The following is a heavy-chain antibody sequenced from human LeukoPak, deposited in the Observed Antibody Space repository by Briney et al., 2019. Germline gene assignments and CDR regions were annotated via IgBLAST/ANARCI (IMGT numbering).Heavy chain of an antibody. J-gene: IGHJ6*02. CDR3: ARGLSSYDFWSGYSYYYYYGMDV. CDR2: INHSGST. Sequence: SETLSLTCTVSGGSISSYYWSWIRQPPGKGLEWIGEINHSGSTNYNPSLKSRVTISVDTSKNQFSLKLSSVTAADTAVYYCARGLSSYDFWSGYSYYYYYGMDVWGQGTTVTVSS. V-gene: IGHV4-34*01. D-gene: IGHD3-3*01. CDR1: GGSISSYY.